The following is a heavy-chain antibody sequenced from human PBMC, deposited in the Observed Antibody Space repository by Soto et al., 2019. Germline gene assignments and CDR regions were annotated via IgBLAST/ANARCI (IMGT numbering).Heavy chain of an antibody. CDR3: AKTRIAARVFDY. CDR1: GFTFSSYA. D-gene: IGHD6-6*01. CDR2: ISGSGGST. V-gene: IGHV3-23*01. Sequence: GSLRLSCAASGFTFSSYAMSWVRQAPGKGLEWVSAISGSGGSTYYADSVKGRFTISRDNSKNTLYLQMNSLRAEDTAVYYCAKTRIAARVFDYWGQGTLVTVSS. J-gene: IGHJ4*02.